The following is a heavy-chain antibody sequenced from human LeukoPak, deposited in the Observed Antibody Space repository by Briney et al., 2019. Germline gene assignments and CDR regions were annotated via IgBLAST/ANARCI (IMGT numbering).Heavy chain of an antibody. Sequence: PGGSLRLSCAASGFTFSSYSMNWVRQAPGKGLEWVSSISSSSSYIYYADSVKGRFTISRDNAKNSLYLQMNSLRAEGTAVYYCARGDIVVVVDAFDIWGQGTMVTVSS. CDR1: GFTFSSYS. CDR3: ARGDIVVVVDAFDI. D-gene: IGHD2-15*01. V-gene: IGHV3-21*01. J-gene: IGHJ3*02. CDR2: ISSSSSYI.